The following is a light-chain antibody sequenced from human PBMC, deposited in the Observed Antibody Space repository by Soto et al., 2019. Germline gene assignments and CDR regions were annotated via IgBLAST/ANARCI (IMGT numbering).Light chain of an antibody. CDR2: GAS. J-gene: IGKJ5*01. V-gene: IGKV1-27*01. Sequence: DIQMTQSPSSLSASVGDRVTITCRASQGISSFVAWYQQKPGKVPRLLISGASTLQSGVPSRFSGSGSGTDFTPTITSLQPEDVATYYCQKYSSVITFGQGTRLEIK. CDR1: QGISSF. CDR3: QKYSSVIT.